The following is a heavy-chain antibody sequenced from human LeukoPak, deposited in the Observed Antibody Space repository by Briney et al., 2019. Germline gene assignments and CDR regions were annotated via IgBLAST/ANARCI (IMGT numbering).Heavy chain of an antibody. CDR1: GFTFSSYA. J-gene: IGHJ4*02. CDR2: ITYSGGST. D-gene: IGHD6-19*01. V-gene: IGHV3-23*01. Sequence: PGGSLRLSCAASGFTFSSYAMNWVRQAPGKGLEWVSAITYSGGSTYYADSVKGRFTISRDNSKNTLHLQMNSLRAEDTAVYFCARLITTSGWYEDSRGRGTLATVSS. CDR3: ARLITTSGWYEDS.